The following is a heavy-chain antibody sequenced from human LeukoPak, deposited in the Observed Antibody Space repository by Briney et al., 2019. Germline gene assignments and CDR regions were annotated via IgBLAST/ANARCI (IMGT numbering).Heavy chain of an antibody. D-gene: IGHD3-22*01. V-gene: IGHV1-24*01. CDR1: GYTLTELS. Sequence: ASVKASCKVSGYTLTELSMHWVRQAPGEGLEWMGGFDPEDGETIYAQKFQGRVTMTEDTSTDTAYMELSSLRSEDTAVYYCATDRRGSGYYFYGMDVWGQGTTVTVSS. CDR2: FDPEDGET. J-gene: IGHJ6*02. CDR3: ATDRRGSGYYFYGMDV.